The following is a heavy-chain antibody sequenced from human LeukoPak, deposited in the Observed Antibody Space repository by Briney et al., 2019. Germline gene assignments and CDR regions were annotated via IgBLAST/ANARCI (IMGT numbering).Heavy chain of an antibody. CDR3: ARAGAYWGKVVVPDY. J-gene: IGHJ4*02. Sequence: GGSLRLSCAASGFTFSSYLMSWVRQAPGKGLEWVANIKQDGSEKYYVDSVKGRFTISRDNAKNSLYLQMNSLRAEDTAVYYCARAGAYWGKVVVPDYWGQGTLVTVSS. CDR1: GFTFSSYL. D-gene: IGHD2-2*01. V-gene: IGHV3-7*01. CDR2: IKQDGSEK.